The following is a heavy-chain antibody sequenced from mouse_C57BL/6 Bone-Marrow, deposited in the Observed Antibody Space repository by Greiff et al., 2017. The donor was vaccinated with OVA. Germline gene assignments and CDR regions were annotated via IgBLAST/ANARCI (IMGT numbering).Heavy chain of an antibody. D-gene: IGHD2-3*01. CDR3: ARQRWLLPDY. Sequence: VQLQQSGAELVRPGTSVKMSCKASGYTFTNYWIGWAKQRPGHGLEWIGDIYPGGGYTNYNEKFKGKATLTADKSSSTAYMQFSSLTSEESAIYYCARQRWLLPDYWGQGTTLTVSS. CDR1: GYTFTNYW. CDR2: IYPGGGYT. J-gene: IGHJ2*01. V-gene: IGHV1-63*01.